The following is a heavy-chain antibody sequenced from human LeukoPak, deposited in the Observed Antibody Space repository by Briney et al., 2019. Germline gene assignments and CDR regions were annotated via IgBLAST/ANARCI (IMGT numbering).Heavy chain of an antibody. CDR1: GFTFSSYW. V-gene: IGHV3-7*03. D-gene: IGHD3-10*01. Sequence: GGSLRLSCAASGFTFSSYWMSWVRRAPGRGLEWVGNIKEDGGMTYYVDSVKGRFTISRDNAKDSLYLQMSSLRVDDTAVYYCARMVRGVIAYYWGQGTLVTVSS. J-gene: IGHJ4*02. CDR2: IKEDGGMT. CDR3: ARMVRGVIAYY.